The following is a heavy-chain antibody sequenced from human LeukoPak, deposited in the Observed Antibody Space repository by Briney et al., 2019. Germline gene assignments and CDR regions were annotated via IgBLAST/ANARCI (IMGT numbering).Heavy chain of an antibody. CDR3: ARDEAVGAPFDY. CDR2: ITSDGSST. Sequence: GGSLRLSCAASGFTFNNYWMHWVRQAPGTGLVWVSRITSDGSSTSYADSVKGRFTISRDDAKNTLYLQMNSLRAEDTAVYYCARDEAVGAPFDYWGQGTLVTVSS. V-gene: IGHV3-74*01. CDR1: GFTFNNYW. D-gene: IGHD1-26*01. J-gene: IGHJ4*02.